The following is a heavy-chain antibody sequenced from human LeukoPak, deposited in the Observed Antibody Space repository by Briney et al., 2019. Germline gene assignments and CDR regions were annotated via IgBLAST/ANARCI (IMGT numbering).Heavy chain of an antibody. CDR3: ASRRSYTSYDSSALGPPDY. V-gene: IGHV4-39*01. CDR2: IYYSGST. Sequence: SETLSLTCTVSGGSISSSSYYWGWIRQPPGKGLEWIGSIYYSGSTYYNPSLKSRVTISVDTSKNQFSLKLSSVTAADTAVYYCASRRSYTSYDSSALGPPDYWGQGTLVTVSS. J-gene: IGHJ4*02. CDR1: GGSISSSSYY. D-gene: IGHD3-22*01.